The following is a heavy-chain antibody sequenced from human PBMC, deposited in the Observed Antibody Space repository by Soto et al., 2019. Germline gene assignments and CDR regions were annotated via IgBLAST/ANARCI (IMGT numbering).Heavy chain of an antibody. J-gene: IGHJ4*02. CDR3: GRLEGLATISYYFDY. V-gene: IGHV4-39*01. Sequence: SETLSLTCTVSGGSVSSSSYYWGWVRQPPGNGLEWIGSVYYSGSTYYNPSLESRVTISVDKSKNQFSLKLMSLSAADTAVYNCGRLEGLATISYYFDYWGQGALVTVSS. CDR1: GGSVSSSSYY. D-gene: IGHD3-9*01. CDR2: VYYSGST.